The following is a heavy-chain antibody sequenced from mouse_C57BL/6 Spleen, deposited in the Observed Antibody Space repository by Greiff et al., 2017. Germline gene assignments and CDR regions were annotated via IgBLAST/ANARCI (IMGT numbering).Heavy chain of an antibody. CDR3: TRSGYGSSRWYFDV. J-gene: IGHJ1*03. V-gene: IGHV1-15*01. Sequence: VQLQQSGAELVRPGASVTLSCKASGYTFTDYEMHWVKQTPVHGLEWIGAIDPETGGTAYNQKFKGKAILTADKSSSTAYMELRSLTSEDSAVYYCTRSGYGSSRWYFDVWGTGTTVTVSS. D-gene: IGHD1-1*01. CDR1: GYTFTDYE. CDR2: IDPETGGT.